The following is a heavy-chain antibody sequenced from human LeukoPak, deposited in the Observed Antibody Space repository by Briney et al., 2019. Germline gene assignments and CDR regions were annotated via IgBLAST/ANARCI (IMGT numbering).Heavy chain of an antibody. V-gene: IGHV3-11*01. D-gene: IGHD2/OR15-2a*01. Sequence: GGSLRLSCAASGFTFTNYWMTWVRQAPGKGLEWVSYISSSGSTIYYADSVKGRFTISRDNAKNSLYLQMNSLRAEDTAVYYCARAFYPQAKALAFDIWGQGTMVTVSS. CDR3: ARAFYPQAKALAFDI. CDR2: ISSSGSTI. CDR1: GFTFTNYW. J-gene: IGHJ3*02.